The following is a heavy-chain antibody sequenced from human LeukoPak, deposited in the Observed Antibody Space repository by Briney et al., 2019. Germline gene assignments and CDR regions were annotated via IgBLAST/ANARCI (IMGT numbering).Heavy chain of an antibody. CDR1: GFTFDDYG. D-gene: IGHD2-21*02. CDR3: ARDGAYCGGDCSDY. CDR2: INWNGGST. V-gene: IGHV3-20*04. J-gene: IGHJ4*02. Sequence: GGSLRLSCAASGFTFDDYGMSWVRQAPGKGLEWVSGINWNGGSTGYADSVKGRFTISRDNAKNTLYLQMNSLRAEDTAVYYCARDGAYCGGDCSDYWGQGTLVTVSS.